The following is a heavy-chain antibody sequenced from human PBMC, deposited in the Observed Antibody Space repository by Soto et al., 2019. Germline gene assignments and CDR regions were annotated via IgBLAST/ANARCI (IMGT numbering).Heavy chain of an antibody. V-gene: IGHV4-39*01. J-gene: IGHJ3*02. CDR1: GGSISSSSYY. Sequence: QLQLQESGPGLVKPSETLSLTCTVSGGSISSSSYYWGWIRQSPGKGLEWIGSIYYSGSTYYNPSLKSRVTISVDTSKNQFSLKLSSVTAADTAVYYCARQPKDAFDIWGQGTMVTVSS. CDR3: ARQPKDAFDI. CDR2: IYYSGST.